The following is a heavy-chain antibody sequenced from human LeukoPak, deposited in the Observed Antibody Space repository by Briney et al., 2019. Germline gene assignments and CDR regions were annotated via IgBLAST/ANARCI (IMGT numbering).Heavy chain of an antibody. CDR1: GGSISSGGYY. J-gene: IGHJ4*02. V-gene: IGHV4-31*03. D-gene: IGHD4-23*01. Sequence: PSETLSLTCTVSGGSISSGGYYWTWIRQLPGKGLESIGYIYYTGSTYYNPSLKSRVTISVDMSKNQFSLKLSSVTAADTAVYYCARAWEYGGNVEFDYWGQGTLVTVSS. CDR3: ARAWEYGGNVEFDY. CDR2: IYYTGST.